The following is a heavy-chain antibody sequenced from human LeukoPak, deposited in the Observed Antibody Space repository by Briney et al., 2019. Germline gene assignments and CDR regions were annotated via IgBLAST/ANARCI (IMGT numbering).Heavy chain of an antibody. CDR1: GGSISSGGYS. D-gene: IGHD3-9*01. CDR2: IYHSGST. CDR3: ARGADILSPHFDY. J-gene: IGHJ4*02. Sequence: PSQTLSLTCAVSGGSISSGGYSWSWIRQPPGKGLEWIGYIYHSGSTYYNPSLKSRVSISVDRSKNQFSLELSSVTAADTAVYYCARGADILSPHFDYWGQGTLVTVSS. V-gene: IGHV4-30-2*01.